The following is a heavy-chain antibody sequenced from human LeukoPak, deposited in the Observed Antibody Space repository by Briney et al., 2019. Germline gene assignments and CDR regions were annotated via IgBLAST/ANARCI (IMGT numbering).Heavy chain of an antibody. CDR2: IVVGSGNT. Sequence: GTSVKVSCKASGSTFTSSAVQWVRQARGQRLEWIGWIVVGSGNTNYAQKFQERVTITRDMSTSTAYMELSSLRSEDTAVYYCAADSNSGSYPFDYWGQGTLVTVSS. V-gene: IGHV1-58*01. CDR1: GSTFTSSA. J-gene: IGHJ4*02. CDR3: AADSNSGSYPFDY. D-gene: IGHD1-26*01.